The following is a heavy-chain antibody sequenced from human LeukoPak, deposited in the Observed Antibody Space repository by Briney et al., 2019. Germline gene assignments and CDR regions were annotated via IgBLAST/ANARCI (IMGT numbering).Heavy chain of an antibody. Sequence: SETLSLTCTVSGGSISSYYWSWIRQPPGKGLEWIGYIYYSGSTNYNPSLKSRVTISVDTSKNQFSLKLSSVTAADTAVYYCARMERIQLWAAVWGHFDYWGQGTLVTVSS. CDR3: ARMERIQLWAAVWGHFDY. V-gene: IGHV4-59*01. J-gene: IGHJ4*02. D-gene: IGHD5-18*01. CDR2: IYYSGST. CDR1: GGSISSYY.